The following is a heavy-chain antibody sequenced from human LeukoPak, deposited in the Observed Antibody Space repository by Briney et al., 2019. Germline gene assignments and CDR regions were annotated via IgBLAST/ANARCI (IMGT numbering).Heavy chain of an antibody. V-gene: IGHV3-23*01. J-gene: IGHJ4*02. CDR3: AKPYSGSYYGY. Sequence: PGGSLRLSYAASVFTVRSNFMSWVRQALAKGVEWVSSISGSGGSTYYADSVKGRFTISRDNSKNTLYLQMNSLRAEDTAVYYCAKPYSGSYYGYWGQGTLVTVSS. CDR2: ISGSGGST. D-gene: IGHD1-26*01. CDR1: VFTVRSNF.